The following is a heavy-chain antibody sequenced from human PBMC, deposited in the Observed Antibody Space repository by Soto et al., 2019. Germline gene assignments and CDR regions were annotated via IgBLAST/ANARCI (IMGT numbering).Heavy chain of an antibody. J-gene: IGHJ4*02. V-gene: IGHV4-59*01. CDR2: IYYSGGT. CDR1: GGSISSYY. CDR3: ARRYGASFDY. Sequence: SETLSLTCTVSGGSISSYYWSWIRQPPGKGLEWIGYIYYSGGTNYNPSLKSRVTISVDTSKNQFSLKLSSVTAADTAVYYCARRYGASFDYWGQGTLVTVS. D-gene: IGHD4-17*01.